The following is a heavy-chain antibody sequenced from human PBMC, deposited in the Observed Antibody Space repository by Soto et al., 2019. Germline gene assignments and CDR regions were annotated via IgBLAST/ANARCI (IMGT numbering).Heavy chain of an antibody. J-gene: IGHJ4*01. Sequence: SETLSLTCTVSGCSVSSGSYYWSWIRQPPGEGLEWIGYIYYSGSTNYNPSLKSRVTISVDTSKNQFSLKLSSVTAADTAVYYCASGSGSYFWYFDYWGHGTLVTVSS. CDR2: IYYSGST. V-gene: IGHV4-61*01. D-gene: IGHD1-26*01. CDR3: ASGSGSYFWYFDY. CDR1: GCSVSSGSYY.